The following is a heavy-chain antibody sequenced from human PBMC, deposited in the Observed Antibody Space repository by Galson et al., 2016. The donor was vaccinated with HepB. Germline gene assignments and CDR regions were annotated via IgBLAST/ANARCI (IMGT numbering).Heavy chain of an antibody. V-gene: IGHV4-39*01. CDR1: GGSISSSSYY. D-gene: IGHD6-13*01. CDR2: INYSGST. Sequence: LSLTCTVSGGSISSSSYYWGWIRQPPGTGLEWIGSINYSGSTYYNPSLKSRVTTSVATSKNQFSLKLSSVTAADPAVYYCAIHSGYSSSWYFFEALDYWGQGTRVTVSS. J-gene: IGHJ4*02. CDR3: AIHSGYSSSWYFFEALDY.